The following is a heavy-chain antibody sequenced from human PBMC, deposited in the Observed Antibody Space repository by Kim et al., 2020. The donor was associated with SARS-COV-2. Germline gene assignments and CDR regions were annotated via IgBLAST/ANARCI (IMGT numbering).Heavy chain of an antibody. Sequence: SETLSLTCTVSGGSISSGGYYWSWIRQHPGKGLEWIGYIYYSGSTYYNPSLKSRVTISVDTSKNQLSLKLSSVTAADTAVYYCARGGGYCTNGVCRPGAPSYFDYWGQGTLVTVPS. CDR2: IYYSGST. D-gene: IGHD2-8*01. CDR1: GGSISSGGYY. J-gene: IGHJ4*02. CDR3: ARGGGYCTNGVCRPGAPSYFDY. V-gene: IGHV4-31*03.